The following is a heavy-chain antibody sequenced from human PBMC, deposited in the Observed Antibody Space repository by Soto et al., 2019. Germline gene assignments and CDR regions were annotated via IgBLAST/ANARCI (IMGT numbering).Heavy chain of an antibody. CDR1: GGSFSTNE. V-gene: IGHV1-69*01. J-gene: IGHJ4*02. CDR2: IFPNVGTA. Sequence: QVYLEQSGAEVKKPGTSVKVSCKASGGSFSTNEIDWVRQAPGEGLEWMGRIFPNVGTADYAQKFQGRLTITADESTATVFMELSRLTSADTAVYFCARARYSSRWGTFDSWGQGTQVAVSS. D-gene: IGHD3-16*02. CDR3: ARARYSSRWGTFDS.